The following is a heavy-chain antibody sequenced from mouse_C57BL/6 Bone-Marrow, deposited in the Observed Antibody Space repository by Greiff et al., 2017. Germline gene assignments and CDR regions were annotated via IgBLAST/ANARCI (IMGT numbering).Heavy chain of an antibody. CDR1: GFTFSSYG. J-gene: IGHJ3*01. Sequence: EVNVVESGGDLVKPGGSLKLSCAASGFTFSSYGMSWVRQTPDKRLEWVATISSGGSYTYYTDSVKGRFTISRDNAKNTLYLQMSSLKSEDTAMYYCARRWLLQFAYWGQGTLVTVSA. D-gene: IGHD2-3*01. V-gene: IGHV5-6*02. CDR3: ARRWLLQFAY. CDR2: ISSGGSYT.